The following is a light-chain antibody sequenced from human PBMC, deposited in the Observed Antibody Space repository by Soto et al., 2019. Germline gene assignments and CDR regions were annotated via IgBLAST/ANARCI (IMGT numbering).Light chain of an antibody. V-gene: IGKV3-15*01. Sequence: IVLTQSPATLSLSPGERATLSCRASPSVTNYLAWYQQRPGQAPRLLINGASTRATGIPARFSGSGSGTEFTLTISSLQSEDFAVYYCQQYNNWPLTFGQGTRLAIK. J-gene: IGKJ5*01. CDR1: PSVTNY. CDR2: GAS. CDR3: QQYNNWPLT.